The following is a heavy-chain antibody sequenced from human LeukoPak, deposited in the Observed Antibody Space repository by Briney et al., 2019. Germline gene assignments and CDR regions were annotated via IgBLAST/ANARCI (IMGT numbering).Heavy chain of an antibody. V-gene: IGHV4-39*01. CDR1: GGSISSSSYY. D-gene: IGHD2-21*01. Sequence: PSETLSLTCTVSGGSISSSSYYWGWIRQPPGKGLEWIGSIYYSGSTYYNPSLKSRVTISVDTSKNQFSLKLSSVTAADTAVYYCARLVHELAYCGGDCAAFDYWGQGTLVTVSS. CDR3: ARLVHELAYCGGDCAAFDY. CDR2: IYYSGST. J-gene: IGHJ4*02.